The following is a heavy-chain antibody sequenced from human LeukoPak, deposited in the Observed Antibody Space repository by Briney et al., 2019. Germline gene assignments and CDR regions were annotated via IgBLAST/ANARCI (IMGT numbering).Heavy chain of an antibody. CDR3: ARGLLWFGGAGPETDWFDP. CDR1: GGSFSGYY. D-gene: IGHD3-10*01. J-gene: IGHJ5*02. CDR2: INHSGST. Sequence: PPETLSLTCAVYGGSFSGYYWSWIRQPPGKGLEWIGEINHSGSTNYNPSLKSRVTISVDTSKNQFSLKLSSVTAADTAVYYCARGLLWFGGAGPETDWFDPWGQGTLVTVSS. V-gene: IGHV4-34*01.